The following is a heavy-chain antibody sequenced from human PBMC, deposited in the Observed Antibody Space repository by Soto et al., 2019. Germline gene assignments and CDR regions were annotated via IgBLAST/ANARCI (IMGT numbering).Heavy chain of an antibody. Sequence: QVQLVQSGAEVKKPGSSVKVSCQASGGTLSSYAISWVRQAPGQGLAWMGGIIPIFGTANYAQKFQGRVTITVDEGTRTAYMELSSRRSEDTAVYYCARDEGWALAGTPANGVDPWVRGTLVTVSS. V-gene: IGHV1-69*01. D-gene: IGHD6-19*01. CDR3: ARDEGWALAGTPANGVDP. CDR2: IIPIFGTA. CDR1: GGTLSSYA. J-gene: IGHJ5*02.